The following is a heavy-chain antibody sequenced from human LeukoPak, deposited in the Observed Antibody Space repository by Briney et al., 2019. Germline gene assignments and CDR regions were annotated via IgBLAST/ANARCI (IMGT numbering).Heavy chain of an antibody. D-gene: IGHD3-22*01. CDR2: ISSSSSTI. V-gene: IGHV3-48*01. J-gene: IGHJ4*02. CDR1: GFTFSSYS. CDR3: ARDSYDSSGYYLGAGARADY. Sequence: GGSLRLSCAASGFTFSSYSMNWVRQAPGKGLECVSYISSSSSTIYYAGSVRGRFTISRDNAKNSLYMQMNSLRAEDTAVYYCARDSYDSSGYYLGAGARADYWGQGTLVTVSS.